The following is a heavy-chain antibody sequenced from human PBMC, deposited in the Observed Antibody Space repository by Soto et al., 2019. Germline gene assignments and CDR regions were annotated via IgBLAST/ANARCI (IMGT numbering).Heavy chain of an antibody. CDR1: DLSFSNAY. CDR3: TTRGALGY. J-gene: IGHJ4*02. V-gene: IGHV3-15*07. Sequence: EVQLVESGGGLVKPGESLRLSCAASDLSFSNAYINWVRQAPGKGLEWVGRIKSKTDGGTIDYAAPVKGRFIISRDDSSNTVYLQMNSLKTEDTAVYYCTTRGALGYWGQRTLVTVSS. D-gene: IGHD2-15*01. CDR2: IKSKTDGGTI.